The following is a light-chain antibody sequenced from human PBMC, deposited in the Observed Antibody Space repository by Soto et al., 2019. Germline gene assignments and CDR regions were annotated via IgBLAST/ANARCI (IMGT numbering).Light chain of an antibody. Sequence: EIVLTQSPGTLSLSPGERATLSCRASQSITNNYLAWYQQKPGRAHRLLIYGASSRATGIPDRFSGSGSGTYFPLTISRLEPEDFAMYYCQQYGYLVTFGGGTKVQIK. CDR1: QSITNNY. CDR2: GAS. J-gene: IGKJ4*01. CDR3: QQYGYLVT. V-gene: IGKV3-20*01.